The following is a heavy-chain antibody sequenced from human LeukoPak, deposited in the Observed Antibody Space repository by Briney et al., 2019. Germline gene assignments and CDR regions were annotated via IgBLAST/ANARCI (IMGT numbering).Heavy chain of an antibody. J-gene: IGHJ6*03. V-gene: IGHV1-2*02. D-gene: IGHD3-10*01. CDR1: GYTFTGYY. Sequence: ASVKVYCKASGYTFTGYYMHWVRQAPGQGLEWMGWINLNSGGTNYAQKFQGRVTMTRDTSISTAYMELSRLRSDDTAVYYCARAGTMVRGVIIRHYYYYYMDVWGKGTTVTISS. CDR2: INLNSGGT. CDR3: ARAGTMVRGVIIRHYYYYYMDV.